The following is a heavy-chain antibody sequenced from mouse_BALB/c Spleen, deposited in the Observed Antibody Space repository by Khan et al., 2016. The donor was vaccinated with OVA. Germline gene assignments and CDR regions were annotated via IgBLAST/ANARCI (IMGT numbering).Heavy chain of an antibody. CDR2: ISSGGSYT. Sequence: EVELVESGGGLVKPGGSLKLSCAASGFTFSSYTMSWVRQTPEKRLEWVATISSGGSYTYYPDSLKGRFTLSIDNTKNTVYLQLSSLKSEDTARYYCTRDGTLRRFAYWGQGTLVTVSA. D-gene: IGHD2-4*01. J-gene: IGHJ3*01. V-gene: IGHV5-6-4*01. CDR1: GFTFSSYT. CDR3: TRDGTLRRFAY.